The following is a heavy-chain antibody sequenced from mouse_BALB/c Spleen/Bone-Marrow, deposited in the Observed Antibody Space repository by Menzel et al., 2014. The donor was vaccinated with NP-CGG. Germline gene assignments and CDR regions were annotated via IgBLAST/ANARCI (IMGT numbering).Heavy chain of an antibody. CDR3: ASPGTY. D-gene: IGHD4-1*01. J-gene: IGHJ3*01. V-gene: IGHV5-12*02. Sequence: EVMLVESGGGLVQPGGSLKLSCATSGFTFSDYYMYWVRQTPEKRLEWVAYISNGGGSSTYYPDTVKGRFTISRDKAKNTLYLQMSRLKSEDTAMYYCASPGTYWGQGTLVTVSA. CDR2: ISNGGGSST. CDR1: GFTFSDYY.